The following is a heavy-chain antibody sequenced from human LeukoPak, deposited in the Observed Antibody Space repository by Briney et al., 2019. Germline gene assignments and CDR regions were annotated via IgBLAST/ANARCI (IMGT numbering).Heavy chain of an antibody. V-gene: IGHV3-30*02. CDR1: GFTFSSYG. CDR2: IRYDGSNK. CDR3: AKAMGRLRFTFDY. D-gene: IGHD5-12*01. J-gene: IGHJ4*02. Sequence: PGGSLRLSCAASGFTFSSYGMHWVRQAPGKGLEWVAFIRYDGSNKYYADSVKGRFTISRDNSKNTLYLQMNSLRAEDTAVYYCAKAMGRLRFTFDYWGQGTLVTVSS.